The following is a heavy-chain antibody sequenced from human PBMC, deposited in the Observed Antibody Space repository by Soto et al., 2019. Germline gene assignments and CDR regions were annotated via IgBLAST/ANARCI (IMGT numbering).Heavy chain of an antibody. J-gene: IGHJ5*02. Sequence: SETLSLTCTVSGVSIANFFWSWIRQPPGKGLERIGYMSQGGTTTYNPSLKGRATISVDTSKNQFSLKLTSVTAADTAMYYCARDRGGITVAANPLGEWFDPWGPGTLVTVSS. CDR3: ARDRGGITVAANPLGEWFDP. CDR2: MSQGGTT. V-gene: IGHV4-59*08. D-gene: IGHD6-19*01. CDR1: GVSIANFF.